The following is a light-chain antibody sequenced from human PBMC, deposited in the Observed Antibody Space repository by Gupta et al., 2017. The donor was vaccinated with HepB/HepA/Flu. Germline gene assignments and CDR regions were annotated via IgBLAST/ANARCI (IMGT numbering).Light chain of an antibody. CDR3: QQYCRSPWT. J-gene: IGKJ1*01. Sequence: EIVMTQSPGTLSLSPGERATLSCRASQSVSSDYLAWYQQKPGQAPRLLIFGASSRATGVPDKFSGSGSGTDFTLTISRLEPEDFAVYYCQQYCRSPWTFGQGTKVEIK. CDR1: QSVSSDY. CDR2: GAS. V-gene: IGKV3-20*01.